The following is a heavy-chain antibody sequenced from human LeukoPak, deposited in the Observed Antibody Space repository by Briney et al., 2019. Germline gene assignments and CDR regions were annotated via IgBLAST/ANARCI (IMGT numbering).Heavy chain of an antibody. CDR1: GFTFSSYG. D-gene: IGHD1-1*01. CDR2: ISYDGSNK. Sequence: GGSLRLSCAASGFTFSSYGMHWVRQAPGKGLEWVAVISYDGSNKYYADSVKGRFTISRDNSKNTLYLQMNSLRAEDTAVYYCAKMDTTGSGDYWGQGTLVTVSS. CDR3: AKMDTTGSGDY. J-gene: IGHJ4*02. V-gene: IGHV3-30*18.